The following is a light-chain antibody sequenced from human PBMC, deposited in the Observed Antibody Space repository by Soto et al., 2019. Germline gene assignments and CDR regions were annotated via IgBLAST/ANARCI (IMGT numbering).Light chain of an antibody. CDR2: GAS. CDR3: QQYNNWPFT. J-gene: IGKJ3*01. CDR1: QSVSSN. V-gene: IGKV3-15*01. Sequence: EIVMTQSPATLSVSPGERATLSCRASQSVSSNLAWYQQKPGQAPGLLIYGASTRATGIPGRFSGSGSGTEFTLTISSLQSEDFAVFYCQQYNNWPFTFGPGTKVDIK.